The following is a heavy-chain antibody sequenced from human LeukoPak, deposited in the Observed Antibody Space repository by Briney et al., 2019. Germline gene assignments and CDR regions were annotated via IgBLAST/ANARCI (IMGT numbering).Heavy chain of an antibody. J-gene: IGHJ5*02. V-gene: IGHV4-4*02. CDR3: ARRRPRVVPAAIRYNWFDP. D-gene: IGHD2-2*01. Sequence: SETLSLTCAVSGGSISSRNWWSWVRQPPGKGLEWIGEIYHSGSTNYNPSHKTRVTISVDKSKNQFSLKLSSVTAADTAVYYCARRRPRVVPAAIRYNWFDPWGQGTLVTVSS. CDR1: GGSISSRNW. CDR2: IYHSGST.